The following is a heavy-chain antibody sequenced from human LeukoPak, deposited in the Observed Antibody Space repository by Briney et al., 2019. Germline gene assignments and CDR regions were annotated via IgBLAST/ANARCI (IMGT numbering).Heavy chain of an antibody. CDR2: ISYSGST. CDR1: GGSISSYY. J-gene: IGHJ5*02. CDR3: AREPGFDSSGYLNWFDP. Sequence: PSETLSLTCTVSGGSISSYYWSWIRQPPGKGLEWIACISYSGSTKYNPSLKSRVTISEDTSKNQLSLKLSSVTAADTAVYYCAREPGFDSSGYLNWFDPWGQGTLVTVSS. D-gene: IGHD3-22*01. V-gene: IGHV4-59*01.